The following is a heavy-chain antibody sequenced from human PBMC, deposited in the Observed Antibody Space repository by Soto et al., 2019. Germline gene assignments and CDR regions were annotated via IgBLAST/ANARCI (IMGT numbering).Heavy chain of an antibody. CDR3: ATSYGSGSRPFDY. CDR1: GDTFNFYT. CDR2: IIPMLGMS. J-gene: IGHJ4*02. D-gene: IGHD3-10*01. V-gene: IGHV1-69*02. Sequence: QVQLVQSGAEVKKPGSSVKVSCKASGDTFNFYTISWVRQAPGQGLEWMGRIIPMLGMSNYAQKFQDRGTIIADKSTSTAYMQVSSRRSEDTAIYYCATSYGSGSRPFDYWGQGTLVTVSS.